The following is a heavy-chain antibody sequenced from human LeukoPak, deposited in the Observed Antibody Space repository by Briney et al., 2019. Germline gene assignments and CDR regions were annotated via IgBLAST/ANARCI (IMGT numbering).Heavy chain of an antibody. CDR1: GGSIGSNY. Sequence: SETLSLTCTVSGGSIGSNYWTWIRQPPGKGLEYIGYIYYTGGTNYNPSLKSRVTISVDTSKNQFSLKLTSVTAADTAVYYCARASYVWGSYRTFDYWGQGTLVTVSS. CDR3: ARASYVWGSYRTFDY. J-gene: IGHJ4*02. CDR2: IYYTGGT. D-gene: IGHD3-16*02. V-gene: IGHV4-59*08.